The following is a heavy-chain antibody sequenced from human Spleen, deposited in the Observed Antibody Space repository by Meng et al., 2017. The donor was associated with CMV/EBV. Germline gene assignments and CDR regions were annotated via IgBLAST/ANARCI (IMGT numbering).Heavy chain of an antibody. CDR3: ARDVEGGGEEGGYDS. Sequence: LQLQESGPGLVKPSETLSLTCTVSGGSISSSSYYWGWIRQPPGKGLEWIGSIYYSGSTYYNPSLKSRVTISVDTSKNQFSLKLSSVTAADTAVYYCARDVEGGGEEGGYDSWGQGTLVTVSS. D-gene: IGHD5-12*01. V-gene: IGHV4-39*07. CDR1: GGSISSSSYY. CDR2: IYYSGST. J-gene: IGHJ5*02.